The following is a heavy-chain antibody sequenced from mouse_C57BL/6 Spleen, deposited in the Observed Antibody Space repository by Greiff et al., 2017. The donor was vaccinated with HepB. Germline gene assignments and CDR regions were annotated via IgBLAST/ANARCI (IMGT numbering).Heavy chain of an antibody. D-gene: IGHD2-5*01. Sequence: EVKLMESGGDLVKPGGSLKLSCAASGFTFSSYGMSWVRQTPDKRLEWVATISSGGSYTYYPDSVKGRFTISRDNAKNTLYLQMSSLKSEDTAMYYCARQYSNYVDWFAYWGQGTLVTVSA. V-gene: IGHV5-6*01. CDR3: ARQYSNYVDWFAY. J-gene: IGHJ3*01. CDR1: GFTFSSYG. CDR2: ISSGGSYT.